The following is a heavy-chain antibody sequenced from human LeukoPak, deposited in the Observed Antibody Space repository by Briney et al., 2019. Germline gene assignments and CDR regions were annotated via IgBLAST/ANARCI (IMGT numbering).Heavy chain of an antibody. CDR1: GFTFSSYG. D-gene: IGHD5-12*01. J-gene: IGHJ4*02. Sequence: GGSLRLSCAASGFTFSSYGMHWVRQAPGKGLEWVSYISSSSSTIYYADSVKGRFTISRDNAKNSLYLQMNSLRAEDTAVYYCARDGLRDIFDYWGQGTLVTVSS. CDR2: ISSSSSTI. V-gene: IGHV3-48*04. CDR3: ARDGLRDIFDY.